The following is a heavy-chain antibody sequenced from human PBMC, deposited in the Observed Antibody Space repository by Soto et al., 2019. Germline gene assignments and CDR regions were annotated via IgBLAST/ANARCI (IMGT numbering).Heavy chain of an antibody. CDR2: IYWDDDK. CDR3: ALPRRRGAFDM. V-gene: IGHV2-5*02. J-gene: IGHJ3*02. Sequence: QITLKESGPALVKPTQTLTLTCTFSGFSLSTSGLGVGWLRQPPGKALEWLAAIYWDDDKRYSPSLKSRLTITKDTSKNQVVLTMTNMDPVDTATYYCALPRRRGAFDMWGQGTVVTVSS. CDR1: GFSLSTSGLG.